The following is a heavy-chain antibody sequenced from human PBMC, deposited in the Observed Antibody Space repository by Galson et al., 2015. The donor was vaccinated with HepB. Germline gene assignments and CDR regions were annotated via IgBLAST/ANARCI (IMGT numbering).Heavy chain of an antibody. CDR1: GVTFSNYV. CDR3: AKDPYLYSALAGTMAGSDY. J-gene: IGHJ4*02. Sequence: SLRLSCAASGVTFSNYVMHWVRQAPGKGLEWVAVISYDGRNKYYTDSVKGRFTISRDNSKNMVYLQMNSLRAEDTALYYCAKDPYLYSALAGTMAGSDYGGQATLVTVSS. CDR2: ISYDGRNK. D-gene: IGHD6-19*01. V-gene: IGHV3-30*18.